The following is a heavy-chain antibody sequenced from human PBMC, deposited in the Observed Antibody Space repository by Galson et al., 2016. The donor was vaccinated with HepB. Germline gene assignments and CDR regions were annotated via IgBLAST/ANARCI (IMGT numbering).Heavy chain of an antibody. D-gene: IGHD6-19*01. J-gene: IGHJ3*02. V-gene: IGHV3-23*01. CDR2: ISGGGGST. Sequence: SLRLSCAASGFTFTSYAMSWVRQAPGKGLEWVSAISGGGGSTYYADSVKGRFTISRDNSKITLYLQMNSLRAEDAAVYYCAKISLVGYNSGWGGSLDIWGRGTMVTVSS. CDR3: AKISLVGYNSGWGGSLDI. CDR1: GFTFTSYA.